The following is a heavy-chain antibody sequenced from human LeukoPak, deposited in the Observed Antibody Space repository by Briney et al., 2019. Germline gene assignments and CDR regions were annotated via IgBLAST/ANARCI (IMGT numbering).Heavy chain of an antibody. V-gene: IGHV4-61*01. CDR3: ARGGGSITMIVVADDAFDI. CDR1: RGSVSSGSYY. J-gene: IGHJ3*02. CDR2: IYYSGST. D-gene: IGHD3-22*01. Sequence: SETLSLTCTVSRGSVSSGSYYWSWIRQPPGKGLEWLGYIYYSGSTNYNPSLKSRVTISVDTSKNQFSLKLSSVTAADTAVYYCARGGGSITMIVVADDAFDIWGQGTMVTVSS.